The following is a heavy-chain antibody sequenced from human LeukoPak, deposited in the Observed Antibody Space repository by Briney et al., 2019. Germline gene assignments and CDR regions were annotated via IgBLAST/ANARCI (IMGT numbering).Heavy chain of an antibody. Sequence: GGSLRLSCAASGFIFSSYEMHWVRQATGKGLGWVSAVGIVGDTFYTGSVKGRFTTSRENAENSLFLQMNSLRAGDTAVYYCAREGRGSSADAFDIWGQGTMVTVSS. V-gene: IGHV3-13*01. CDR2: VGIVGDT. CDR1: GFIFSSYE. D-gene: IGHD3-16*01. CDR3: AREGRGSSADAFDI. J-gene: IGHJ3*02.